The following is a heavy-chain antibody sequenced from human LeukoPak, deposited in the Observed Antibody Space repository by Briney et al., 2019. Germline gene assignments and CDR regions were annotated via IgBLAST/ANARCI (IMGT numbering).Heavy chain of an antibody. CDR2: INHSGST. Sequence: ASETLSLTCAVYGGSFSGYYWSWIRQPPGKGLEWIGEINHSGSTNYNPSVKSRVTLSVDTSKNQFSLKLSSVTAADTAVYYCARELGDEQAILYCSGGSCLPHFGMAVWGQGTTVTVSS. V-gene: IGHV4-34*01. CDR3: ARELGDEQAILYCSGGSCLPHFGMAV. J-gene: IGHJ6*02. CDR1: GGSFSGYY. D-gene: IGHD2-15*01.